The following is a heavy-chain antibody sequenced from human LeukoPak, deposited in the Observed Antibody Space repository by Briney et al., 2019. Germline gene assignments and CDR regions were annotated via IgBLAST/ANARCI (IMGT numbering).Heavy chain of an antibody. CDR3: ARDVSSSEGGFDY. V-gene: IGHV3-33*01. D-gene: IGHD6-13*01. Sequence: GGSLRLSCAASGFTFSSYGMHWVRQAPGKGLEWVAVIWYDGSNKYYADSVKGRFTISRDNSKNTLYLQMNSLRAEDTAVYYCARDVSSSEGGFDYWGQGTLGTVSS. J-gene: IGHJ4*02. CDR2: IWYDGSNK. CDR1: GFTFSSYG.